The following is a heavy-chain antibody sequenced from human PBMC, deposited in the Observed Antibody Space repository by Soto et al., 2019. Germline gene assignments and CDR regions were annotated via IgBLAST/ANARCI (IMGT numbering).Heavy chain of an antibody. J-gene: IGHJ6*02. CDR3: ARGVDTAMAY. CDR2: TRNQANRYTT. CDR1: GFTFSDHY. Sequence: EVQLVESGGGLVQPGGSLRLSCAASGFTFSDHYMDWVRPAPGKGLEWVGRTRNQANRYTTEYAASVKHRFTISRDDSKNSLYRQMNSLNTQDTAVYYCARGVDTAMAYWGQGTTVPVSS. V-gene: IGHV3-72*01. D-gene: IGHD5-18*01.